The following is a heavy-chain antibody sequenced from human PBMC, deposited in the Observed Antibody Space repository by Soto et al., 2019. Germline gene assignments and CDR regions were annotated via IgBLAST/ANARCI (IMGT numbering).Heavy chain of an antibody. D-gene: IGHD2-2*01. CDR3: TRDRCSGTSCYFRY. CDR1: GFNLSSSA. V-gene: IGHV3-30-3*01. Sequence: GGSLRLSCAASGFNLSSSAMNWVRQAPGKGLEWLSVISYDGSKKYYADSVKGRFTISRDDSKNTLYLQMHSLRADDTAVYYCTRDRCSGTSCYFRYWGQGPLVTVYS. CDR2: ISYDGSKK. J-gene: IGHJ4*02.